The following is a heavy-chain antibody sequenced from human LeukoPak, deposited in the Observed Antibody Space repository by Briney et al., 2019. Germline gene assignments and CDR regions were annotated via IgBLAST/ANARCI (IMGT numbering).Heavy chain of an antibody. CDR3: ARVGRDGYEVDY. Sequence: SSVKVSCKASGGTFSSYAISWVRQAPGQGLEWMGGIIPIFGTANYAQKFQGRVTITADESTRTAYMELSSLRSEDTAVYYCARVGRDGYEVDYWGQGTLVTVSS. D-gene: IGHD5-24*01. CDR1: GGTFSSYA. V-gene: IGHV1-69*13. CDR2: IIPIFGTA. J-gene: IGHJ4*02.